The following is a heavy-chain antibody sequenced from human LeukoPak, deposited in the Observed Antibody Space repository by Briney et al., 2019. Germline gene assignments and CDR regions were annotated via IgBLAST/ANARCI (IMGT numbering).Heavy chain of an antibody. D-gene: IGHD2-2*01. V-gene: IGHV3-21*01. CDR1: GFTFSSYS. Sequence: GGSLRLSCAASGFTFSSYSMNWVRQAPGKGLEWVASISSSSSYIYYAVSVKGRFTISRDNSKNTLYLQMNSLRAEDTAVYYCAKEGRDCSSTSCYSAYYMDVWGKGTTVTVSS. CDR3: AKEGRDCSSTSCYSAYYMDV. J-gene: IGHJ6*03. CDR2: ISSSSSYI.